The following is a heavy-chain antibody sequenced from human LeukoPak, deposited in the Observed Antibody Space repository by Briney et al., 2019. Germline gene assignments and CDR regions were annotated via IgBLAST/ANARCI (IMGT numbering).Heavy chain of an antibody. CDR3: AKTGSSGWFSSYYYYGMDV. J-gene: IGHJ6*02. CDR2: ISYDGSNE. V-gene: IGHV3-30*18. CDR1: GFTFSSYG. D-gene: IGHD6-19*01. Sequence: PGGSLRLSCAASGFTFSSYGMHWVRQAPGEGLEWVAVISYDGSNEYYADSVKGRFTISRDNSKNTLYLQMNSLRAEDTAVYYCAKTGSSGWFSSYYYYGMDVWGQGTTVTVSS.